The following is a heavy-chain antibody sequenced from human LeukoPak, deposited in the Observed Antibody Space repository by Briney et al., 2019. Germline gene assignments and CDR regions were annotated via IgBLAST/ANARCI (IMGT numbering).Heavy chain of an antibody. CDR3: AREISGYKYGPNWFDP. CDR2: ISYDGSNK. J-gene: IGHJ5*02. CDR1: GFTFSSYA. V-gene: IGHV3-30*04. D-gene: IGHD5-18*01. Sequence: GGSLRLSCAASGFTFSSYAMHWVRQAPGKGLEWVAVISYDGSNKYYADSVKGRFTISRDNSKNTLYLQMNSLRAEDTAVYYCAREISGYKYGPNWFDPWGLGTLVTVSS.